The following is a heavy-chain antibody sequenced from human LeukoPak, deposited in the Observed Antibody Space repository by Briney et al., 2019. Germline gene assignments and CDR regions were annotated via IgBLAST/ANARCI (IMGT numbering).Heavy chain of an antibody. Sequence: GGSLRLSCAASGFTFSSYAMHWVRQAPGKGLEWVAVISYDGSNKYYADSVKGRFTISRDNSKNTLYLQMNSLRAEDTAVYYCARDFFIVVVPAAILRPMNYYYYGMDVWGQGTTVTVSS. CDR3: ARDFFIVVVPAAILRPMNYYYYGMDV. CDR1: GFTFSSYA. V-gene: IGHV3-30*04. CDR2: ISYDGSNK. D-gene: IGHD2-2*01. J-gene: IGHJ6*02.